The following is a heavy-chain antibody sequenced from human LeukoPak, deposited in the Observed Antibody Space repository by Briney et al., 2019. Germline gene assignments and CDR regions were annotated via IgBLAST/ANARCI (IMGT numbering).Heavy chain of an antibody. J-gene: IGHJ3*02. CDR2: ISGSGGST. D-gene: IGHD3-22*01. CDR1: GFTFSSYA. CDR3: ARAAYYYDSSGYYGDAFDI. Sequence: GGSLRLSCAASGFTFSSYAMSWVRQAPGKGLEWVSAISGSGGSTYYADSVKGRFSISRDNSKNTLYLQMNSLRAEDTAVYYCARAAYYYDSSGYYGDAFDIWGQGTMVTVSS. V-gene: IGHV3-23*01.